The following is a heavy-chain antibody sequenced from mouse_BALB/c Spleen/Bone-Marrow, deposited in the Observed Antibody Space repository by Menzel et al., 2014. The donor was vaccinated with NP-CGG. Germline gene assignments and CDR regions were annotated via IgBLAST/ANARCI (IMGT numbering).Heavy chain of an antibody. J-gene: IGHJ2*01. CDR1: GFTFSSFG. CDR3: ARSGSSSGYFDY. V-gene: IGHV5-17*02. D-gene: IGHD1-1*01. Sequence: DVHLVESGGGLVQPGGSRKLSCAASGFTFSSFGMHWVRQAPAKGLEWVAYISSGSSTVYYADKVMGRFTISRDNPKNTLFLQMTSLRSEDTAMYYCARSGSSSGYFDYWGQGTTLTVSS. CDR2: ISSGSSTV.